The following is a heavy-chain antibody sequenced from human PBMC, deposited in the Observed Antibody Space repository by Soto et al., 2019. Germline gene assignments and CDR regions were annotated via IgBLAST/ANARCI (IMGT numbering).Heavy chain of an antibody. D-gene: IGHD2-15*01. CDR1: RFTFSDYS. V-gene: IGHV3-21*01. Sequence: EVQLVESGGGLVKPGGSLRLSCTASRFTFSDYSMNWVRQAPGKGLEWVSSIASSSSYIYYTDSVKGRFTISRDNAKNSLFLQMNSLRAEDTAVYYCARDLEYCSGGNCPGYYFDYWGLGTLVTVSS. J-gene: IGHJ4*02. CDR2: IASSSSYI. CDR3: ARDLEYCSGGNCPGYYFDY.